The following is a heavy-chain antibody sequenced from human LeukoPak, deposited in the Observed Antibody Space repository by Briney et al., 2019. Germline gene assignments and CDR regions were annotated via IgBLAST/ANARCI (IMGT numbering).Heavy chain of an antibody. CDR2: ISWNSGDI. CDR1: GFPFDDYA. D-gene: IGHD5-18*01. CDR3: ARDVDTAMELDY. Sequence: GGSLRLSCAASGFPFDDYAMHWVRQAPGKGLEWVSGISWNSGDIGYADSVQGRFTISRDNAKNSLYLQMNSLRAEDTAVYYCARDVDTAMELDYWGQGTLVTVTS. J-gene: IGHJ4*02. V-gene: IGHV3-9*01.